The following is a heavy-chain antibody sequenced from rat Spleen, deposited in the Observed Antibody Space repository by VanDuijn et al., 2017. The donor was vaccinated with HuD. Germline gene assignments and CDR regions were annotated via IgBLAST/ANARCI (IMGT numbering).Heavy chain of an antibody. CDR1: GFTFSNYG. D-gene: IGHD1-11*01. CDR2: ITNSGGST. J-gene: IGHJ2*01. CDR3: ATRDGGYPH. Sequence: EVQLVESGGGLVQPGRSLKLSCAASGFTFSNYGMAWVRQAPTKGLEWVASITNSGGSTYYRESVKGRFSISRDNAKRTLYLQMDRPRSEDTATYYCATRDGGYPHWGQGVMVTVSS. V-gene: IGHV5S13*01.